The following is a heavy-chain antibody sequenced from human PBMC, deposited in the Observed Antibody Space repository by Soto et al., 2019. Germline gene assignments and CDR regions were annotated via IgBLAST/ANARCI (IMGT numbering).Heavy chain of an antibody. CDR2: IYYTGIT. V-gene: IGHV4-59*01. J-gene: IGHJ6*02. Sequence: PSETLSLTCSVSGVSISYYYWNWIRQPPGKGLEWIGHIYYTGITSYNPSLNSRVTISVDTSKNQISLKLGSVTAADTAVYYCASLPAGQYYHGVDVWGQGTTVTVSS. CDR1: GVSISYYY. CDR3: ASLPAGQYYHGVDV. D-gene: IGHD2-2*01.